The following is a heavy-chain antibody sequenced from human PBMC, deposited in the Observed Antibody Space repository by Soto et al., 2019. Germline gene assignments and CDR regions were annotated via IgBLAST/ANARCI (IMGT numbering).Heavy chain of an antibody. CDR3: ARGLQQWLVPGYYGMDV. V-gene: IGHV3-30-3*01. J-gene: IGHJ6*02. CDR1: GFTFSSYA. CDR2: ISYDGSNK. Sequence: GGSLRLSCAASGFTFSSYAMHWVRQAPGKGLEWVAVISYDGSNKYYADSVKGRFTISRDNSKNTLYLQMNSLRAEDTAVYYCARGLQQWLVPGYYGMDVWGQGTTVTVSS. D-gene: IGHD6-19*01.